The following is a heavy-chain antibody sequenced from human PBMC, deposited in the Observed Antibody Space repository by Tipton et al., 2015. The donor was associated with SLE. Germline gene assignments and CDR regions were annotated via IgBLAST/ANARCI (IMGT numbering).Heavy chain of an antibody. Sequence: SLRLSCADSGLTFNNNWMSWVRQAPGKGLERVANINQDESEKYYADSVKGRFTISRDNAKNSLYLQMNSLTAEDTAVYYCARFNSYSYHYYGWDVWGQGTTVTVSS. CDR3: ARFNSYSYHYYGWDV. D-gene: IGHD5-18*01. CDR2: INQDESEK. CDR1: GLTFNNNW. J-gene: IGHJ6*02. V-gene: IGHV3-7*01.